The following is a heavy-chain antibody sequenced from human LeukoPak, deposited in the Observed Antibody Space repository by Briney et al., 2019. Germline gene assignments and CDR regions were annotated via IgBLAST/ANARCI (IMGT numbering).Heavy chain of an antibody. J-gene: IGHJ3*02. CDR2: ISYDGSNK. Sequence: RTGGSLRLSCAASGFTFSSYAMHWVRQAPGKGLEWVAVISYDGSNKYYADSVKGRFTISRDNSKNTLYLQMNSLRAEDTAVYYCARDRVVVALGVAFDIWGQGTMVTVSS. CDR1: GFTFSSYA. CDR3: ARDRVVVALGVAFDI. D-gene: IGHD2-15*01. V-gene: IGHV3-30*04.